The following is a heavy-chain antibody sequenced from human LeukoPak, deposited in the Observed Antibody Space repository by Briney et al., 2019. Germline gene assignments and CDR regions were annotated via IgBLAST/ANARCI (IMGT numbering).Heavy chain of an antibody. V-gene: IGHV3-23*01. J-gene: IGHJ4*02. Sequence: GGSLRLSCLASGFTFSSYAMDWVRQAPGQGLQWVSAVGTSADTYYTDSVRGRFTISRDNSKNTLYLQMDSLRAEDTAIYYCTRKTPGRTPFDYWGQGILVTVSS. CDR3: TRKTPGRTPFDY. CDR1: GFTFSSYA. D-gene: IGHD2-15*01. CDR2: VGTSADT.